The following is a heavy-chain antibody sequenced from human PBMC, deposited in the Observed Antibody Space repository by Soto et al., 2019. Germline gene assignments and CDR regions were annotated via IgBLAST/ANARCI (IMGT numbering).Heavy chain of an antibody. J-gene: IGHJ3*02. V-gene: IGHV4-31*03. CDR1: GGSISSGGYY. CDR3: ARTRIVLMLTDAFDI. CDR2: IYYSGST. Sequence: SSETLSLTCTVSGGSISSGGYYWSWIRQHPGKGLEWIGYIYYSGSTYYNPSLKSRVTISVDTSKNQFSLKLSSVTAADTAVYYCARTRIVLMLTDAFDIWGQGTMVTVSS. D-gene: IGHD2-8*01.